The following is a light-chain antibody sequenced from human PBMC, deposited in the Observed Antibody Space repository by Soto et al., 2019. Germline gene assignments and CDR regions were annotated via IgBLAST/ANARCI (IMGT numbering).Light chain of an antibody. CDR3: QHRSNWPLT. V-gene: IGKV3-15*01. Sequence: EVVMTQSPATLSVSPGDRATLSCRASQNIGTNVAWYQHKPGQAPRLLIYGASTRATDIPPRFSGSGSGSEFSLTVSSLQSEDFAVYYCQHRSNWPLTFGGGTKVEIK. J-gene: IGKJ4*01. CDR1: QNIGTN. CDR2: GAS.